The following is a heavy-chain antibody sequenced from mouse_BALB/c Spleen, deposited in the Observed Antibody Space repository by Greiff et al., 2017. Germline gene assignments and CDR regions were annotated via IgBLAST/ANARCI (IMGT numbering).Heavy chain of an antibody. CDR1: GYTFNSYT. Sequence: VQLQQSGAELMKPGASVKMSCKASGYTFNSYTMHWVKQRPGQGLEWIGYINPSSGYTNYNQKFKDKATLTADKSSSTAYMQLSSLTSEDSAVYYYARSGFALDYWGQGTTLTVSS. CDR2: INPSSGYT. V-gene: IGHV1S26*01. D-gene: IGHD3-1*01. CDR3: ARSGFALDY. J-gene: IGHJ2*01.